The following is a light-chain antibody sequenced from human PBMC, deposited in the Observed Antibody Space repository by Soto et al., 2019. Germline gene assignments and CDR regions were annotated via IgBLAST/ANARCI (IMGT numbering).Light chain of an antibody. J-gene: IGKJ2*01. CDR2: GVS. CDR3: QQYSSSPGMYN. Sequence: EIVLTQSPGTLSLSPGERATLSCRASQSVGSRYLAWYQQRPGQAPRLLIFGVSSRATGIPDRFSGSGSGTDVTLTISRLAPEDFAVYSCQQYSSSPGMYNFGQGTKLEI. V-gene: IGKV3-20*01. CDR1: QSVGSRY.